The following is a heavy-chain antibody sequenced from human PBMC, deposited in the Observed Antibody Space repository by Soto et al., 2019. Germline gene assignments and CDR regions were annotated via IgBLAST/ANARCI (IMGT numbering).Heavy chain of an antibody. J-gene: IGHJ4*02. D-gene: IGHD3-10*01. V-gene: IGHV3-30-3*01. CDR3: ARDDRVDY. CDR1: GFTFSSYA. Sequence: QVQLVESGGGVVQPGRSLRLSCAASGFTFSSYAMHWVRQAPGKGLEWVAVISYDGSNKYYADSVKGRFTISRDNSKNTLYLQMNSLRAEDTAVYFCARDDRVDYWGQGTLLTVSS. CDR2: ISYDGSNK.